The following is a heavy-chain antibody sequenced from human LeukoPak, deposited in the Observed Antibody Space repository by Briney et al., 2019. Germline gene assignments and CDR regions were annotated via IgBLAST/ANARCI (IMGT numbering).Heavy chain of an antibody. J-gene: IGHJ4*02. CDR1: GFTFDDYS. V-gene: IGHV3-43*01. Sequence: PGGSLRLSCAASGFTFDDYSMHWVRQAPGKGLEWVSLISWDGGSTYYSDSVKGRFTISRDNSKNTLYLQMNSLRAEDTAVYYCAKDPPRCGGDCYPLGYFDYWGQGTLVTVSS. CDR3: AKDPPRCGGDCYPLGYFDY. CDR2: ISWDGGST. D-gene: IGHD2-21*02.